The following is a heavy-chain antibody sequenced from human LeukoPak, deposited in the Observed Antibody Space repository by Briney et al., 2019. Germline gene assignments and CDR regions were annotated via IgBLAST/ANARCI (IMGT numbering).Heavy chain of an antibody. V-gene: IGHV3-48*01. CDR2: ISWGSNVI. D-gene: IGHD6-19*01. J-gene: IGHJ4*02. Sequence: QSGGSLRLSCTASGFTFSSYSMNWVRQAPGKGLEWLSYISWGSNVIYYADSVKGRFTTSRDDAKNSLFLQMNSLRAEDTAVYYCARDHSSGWPDYWGQGTLVTVSS. CDR1: GFTFSSYS. CDR3: ARDHSSGWPDY.